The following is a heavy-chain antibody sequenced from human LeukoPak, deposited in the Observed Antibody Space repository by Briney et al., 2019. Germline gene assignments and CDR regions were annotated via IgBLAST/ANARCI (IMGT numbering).Heavy chain of an antibody. CDR2: ISGSGGGA. CDR3: VRDEIAVAGTPFDY. D-gene: IGHD6-19*01. CDR1: GFTFSTYA. Sequence: GGSLRLSCAASGFTFSTYAMSWVRQAPGKGLEWVSGISGSGGGAYYADSVKGRFTISRDNAKNSLYLQMNSLRAEDTALYYCVRDEIAVAGTPFDYWGQGTLVTVSS. J-gene: IGHJ4*02. V-gene: IGHV3-23*01.